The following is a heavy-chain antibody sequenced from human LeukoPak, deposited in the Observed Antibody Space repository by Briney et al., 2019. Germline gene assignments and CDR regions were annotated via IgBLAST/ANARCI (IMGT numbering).Heavy chain of an antibody. D-gene: IGHD6-19*01. Sequence: SGGSLRLTCAASGFSFSSYAMSWVRQAPGKGLEWVSAISGSGGSTYSADSVKGRFTISRDNSKNTLYLQMNSLRAEDAAVYYCARGGGYDGLYFDYWGQGTLVTVPS. V-gene: IGHV3-23*01. CDR3: ARGGGYDGLYFDY. J-gene: IGHJ4*02. CDR1: GFSFSSYA. CDR2: ISGSGGST.